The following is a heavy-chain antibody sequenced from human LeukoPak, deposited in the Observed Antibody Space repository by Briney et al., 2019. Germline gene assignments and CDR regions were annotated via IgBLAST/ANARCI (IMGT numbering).Heavy chain of an antibody. CDR1: GFTFSSYA. J-gene: IGHJ4*02. D-gene: IGHD2-15*01. CDR3: ARGGCSGGSCCSFPWAYWPNCDY. Sequence: GGSLRLSCAASGFTFSSYAMHWVRQAPGKGLEWVAVISYDGSNKYYADSVKGRFTISRDNSKNTLYLQMNSLRAEDTAVYYCARGGCSGGSCCSFPWAYWPNCDYWGQGTLVTVSS. V-gene: IGHV3-30-3*01. CDR2: ISYDGSNK.